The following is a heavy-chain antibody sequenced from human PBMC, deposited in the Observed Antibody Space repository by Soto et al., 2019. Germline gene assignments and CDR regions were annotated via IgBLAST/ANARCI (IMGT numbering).Heavy chain of an antibody. J-gene: IGHJ6*02. Sequence: QVQLVESGGGVVQPGRSLRLSCAASGFIFSNYTIHWVRQAPGRGLEWVAVISSDGSNNYYADSMKGRFTISRDNSKSTLYLQINGLGPEDTAVYYCARDQKAGFCRGGSFYFYYGMDVWGQGTTVTVSS. CDR3: ARDQKAGFCRGGSFYFYYGMDV. CDR2: ISSDGSNN. V-gene: IGHV3-30*01. D-gene: IGHD2-15*01. CDR1: GFIFSNYT.